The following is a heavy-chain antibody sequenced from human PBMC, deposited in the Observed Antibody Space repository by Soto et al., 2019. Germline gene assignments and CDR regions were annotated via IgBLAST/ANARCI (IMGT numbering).Heavy chain of an antibody. D-gene: IGHD2-2*01. J-gene: IGHJ3*02. CDR1: GYTFTSYD. Sequence: GASVKVSCKASGYTFTSYDINWVRQATGQGLEWMGWMNPNSSNTGYAQKFQGRVTMTRDTSTSTVYMELSSLRSEDTAVYYCARLWLVKVPAALDAFDIWGQGTMVTVSS. CDR3: ARLWLVKVPAALDAFDI. V-gene: IGHV1-8*01. CDR2: MNPNSSNT.